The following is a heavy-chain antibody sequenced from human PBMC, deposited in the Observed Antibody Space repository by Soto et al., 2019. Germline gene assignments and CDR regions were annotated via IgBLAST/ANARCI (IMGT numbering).Heavy chain of an antibody. J-gene: IGHJ4*02. V-gene: IGHV2-5*01. CDR1: RFSLSTSGVG. D-gene: IGHD3-22*01. CDR3: AHRINYYDSSGYYYEDY. Sequence: SGPTLVNPTQTLTLTCTFSRFSLSTSGVGVGWIRQPPGKALEWLALIYWNDDKRYSPSLKSRLTITKETSKNQVVLTMTNMDPVDTATYYCAHRINYYDSSGYYYEDYWGQGTLVSVSS. CDR2: IYWNDDK.